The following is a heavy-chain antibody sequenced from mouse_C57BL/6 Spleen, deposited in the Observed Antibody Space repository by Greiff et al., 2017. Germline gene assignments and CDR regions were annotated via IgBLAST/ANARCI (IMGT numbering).Heavy chain of an antibody. CDR1: GYTFTSYW. V-gene: IGHV1-7*01. CDR2: INPSSGYT. CDR3: ARQDPNGNAWFVY. Sequence: QVQLKESGAELAKPGASVKLSCKASGYTFTSYWMHWVKQRPGQGLEWIGYINPSSGYTKYNQKFKDKATLTADKSSSTAYMQLSSLTYEDSAVYNCARQDPNGNAWFVYWGQETLVTVSA. J-gene: IGHJ3*01. D-gene: IGHD2-1*01.